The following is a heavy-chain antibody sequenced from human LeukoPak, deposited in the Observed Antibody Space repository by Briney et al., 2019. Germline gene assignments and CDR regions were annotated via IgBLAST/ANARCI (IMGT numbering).Heavy chain of an antibody. CDR1: GFTFSSYS. Sequence: GGSLRLPCAASGFTFSSYSMNWVRQAPGKGLEWVSYISSSSSTIYYADSVKGRFTISRDNAKNSLYLQMNSLRAEDTAVYYCASTKWELRRAVAFDIWGQGTMVTVSS. J-gene: IGHJ3*02. CDR3: ASTKWELRRAVAFDI. CDR2: ISSSSSTI. D-gene: IGHD1-26*01. V-gene: IGHV3-48*01.